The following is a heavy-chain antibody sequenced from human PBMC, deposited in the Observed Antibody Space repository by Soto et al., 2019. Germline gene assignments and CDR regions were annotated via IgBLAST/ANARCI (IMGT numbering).Heavy chain of an antibody. Sequence: ASVKVSCKASGYTFTSYYMHWVRQAPGQGPEWMGIINPSGGSTSYAQKFQGRVTMTRDTSTSTVYMELSSLRSEDTAVYYCARPRGYYRGPDWYYGMDVWGQGTTVTVSS. D-gene: IGHD3-3*01. CDR2: INPSGGST. CDR3: ARPRGYYRGPDWYYGMDV. V-gene: IGHV1-46*01. J-gene: IGHJ6*02. CDR1: GYTFTSYY.